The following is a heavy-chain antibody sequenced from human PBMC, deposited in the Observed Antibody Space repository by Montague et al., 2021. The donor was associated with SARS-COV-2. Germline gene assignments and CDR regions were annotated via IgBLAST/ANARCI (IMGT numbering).Heavy chain of an antibody. J-gene: IGHJ4*02. Sequence: SETLSLTCTVSSDSVSSGKYFWTWIRQPPGKGLEWIGYIFYTGSANYNPSLKSRVTITVDTSNNQFSLKLKSMSAADTSVYYCARVGNGLGDYWGQGILVTVSS. D-gene: IGHD7-27*01. CDR1: SDSVSSGKYF. CDR3: ARVGNGLGDY. V-gene: IGHV4-61*01. CDR2: IFYTGSA.